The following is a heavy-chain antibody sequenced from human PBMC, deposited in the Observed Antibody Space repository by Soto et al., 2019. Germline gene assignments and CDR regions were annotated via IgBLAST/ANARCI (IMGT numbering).Heavy chain of an antibody. J-gene: IGHJ6*02. Sequence: GGSLRLSCAASGFTFSSYAMSWVRQAPGKGLEWVSAISGSGGSTYYADSVKGRFTISRDNSKNTLYLQMNSLRAEDTAVYYCAKGNYGLFRYGMDVWGQGTTVTVSS. D-gene: IGHD3-10*01. CDR1: GFTFSSYA. CDR2: ISGSGGST. V-gene: IGHV3-23*01. CDR3: AKGNYGLFRYGMDV.